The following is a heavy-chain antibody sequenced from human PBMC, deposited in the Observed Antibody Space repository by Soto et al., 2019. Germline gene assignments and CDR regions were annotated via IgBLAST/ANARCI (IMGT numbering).Heavy chain of an antibody. CDR3: PRDAMIRGGATPPIYWALEN. CDR1: GLSFSSST. D-gene: IGHD2-15*01. J-gene: IGHJ4*02. CDR2: ISYDGTKK. V-gene: IGHV3-30-3*01. Sequence: QVQLVEFGGGVVQPGRSFRLSCAASGLSFSSSTIHWVRQAPGKGLEWVAIISYDGTKKYYADSVKGQFTISRDDSNNTVHLQMTNLIVDDTAVYYCPRDAMIRGGATPPIYWALENWGQGTLLTVSS.